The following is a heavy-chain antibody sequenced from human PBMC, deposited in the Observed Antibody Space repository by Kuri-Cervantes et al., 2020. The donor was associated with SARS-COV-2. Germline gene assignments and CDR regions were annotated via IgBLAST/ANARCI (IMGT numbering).Heavy chain of an antibody. CDR1: GVSISTYY. CDR2: IYNSWST. J-gene: IGHJ3*02. CDR3: ARDLRPKAAAGTRNAFDI. D-gene: IGHD6-13*01. Sequence: CTVPGVSISTYYWSWIRQPPGKGLEWIGYIYNSWSTNYKPSHKSRVTISVDTSKNQVSLKLSSVTAADTAVYYRARDLRPKAAAGTRNAFDIWGQGTMVTVSS. V-gene: IGHV4-59*01.